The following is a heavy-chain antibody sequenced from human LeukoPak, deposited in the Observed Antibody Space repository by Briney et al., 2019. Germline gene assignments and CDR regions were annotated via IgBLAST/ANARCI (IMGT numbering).Heavy chain of an antibody. CDR1: GFTFSNYA. V-gene: IGHV3-30*04. CDR3: AKIEMSNSGWFKFDY. J-gene: IGHJ4*02. Sequence: GGSLRLSCAASGFTFSNYAMHWVRQAPGRGLEWVAVLSYDGTNKYYADSVRGRFTISRDNSKNTLDLQMNSLRAEDTAVYYCAKIEMSNSGWFKFDYWGQGTLVTVSS. CDR2: LSYDGTNK. D-gene: IGHD6-19*01.